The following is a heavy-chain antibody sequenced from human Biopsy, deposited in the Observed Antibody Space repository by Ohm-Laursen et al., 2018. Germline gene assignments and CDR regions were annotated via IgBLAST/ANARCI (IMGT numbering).Heavy chain of an antibody. V-gene: IGHV1-18*04. CDR1: GYTFTAYG. D-gene: IGHD3-3*01. CDR3: ARDPGYDFWSGSDPFDI. CDR2: ISTYNDDT. J-gene: IGHJ3*02. Sequence: ASVKVSCKPSGYTFTAYGISWVRQTPGQGLEWMGWISTYNDDTNIAQKFQGRVSMTTDTSTRTAYMELRSLRSGDTAIYFCARDPGYDFWSGSDPFDIWGQGTLVTVS.